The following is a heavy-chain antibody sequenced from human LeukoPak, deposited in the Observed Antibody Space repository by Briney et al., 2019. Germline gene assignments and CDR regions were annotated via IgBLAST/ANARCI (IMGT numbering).Heavy chain of an antibody. CDR3: ASNSGSYSDFDY. Sequence: GGSLRLSCAASGFTFTTFPMNWVRQAPGKGLEWVSSISSSSYIYYADSVKGRFTISRDNAKNSLYLQMNSLRAEDTAVYYCASNSGSYSDFDYWGQGTLVTVSS. V-gene: IGHV3-21*01. J-gene: IGHJ4*02. D-gene: IGHD1-26*01. CDR2: ISSSSYI. CDR1: GFTFTTFP.